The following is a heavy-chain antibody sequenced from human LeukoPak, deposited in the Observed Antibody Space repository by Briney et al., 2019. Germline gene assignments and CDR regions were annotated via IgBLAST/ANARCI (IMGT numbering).Heavy chain of an antibody. CDR1: GGSISSSSYY. J-gene: IGHJ4*02. CDR3: ARGIAVAGFDY. D-gene: IGHD6-19*01. Sequence: SETLSLTCTVSGGSISSSSYYWGWIRQPPGKGLEWIGSIYYSGSTYYNPALKSRVTISVDSSKNQFSLKLSSVTAADTAVYYCARGIAVAGFDYWGQGTLVTVSS. CDR2: IYYSGST. V-gene: IGHV4-39*01.